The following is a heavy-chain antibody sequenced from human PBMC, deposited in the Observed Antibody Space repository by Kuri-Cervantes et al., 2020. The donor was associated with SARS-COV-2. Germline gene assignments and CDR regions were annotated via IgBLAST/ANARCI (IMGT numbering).Heavy chain of an antibody. CDR3: ARDRYSGSCFDY. V-gene: IGHV4-59*12. CDR2: ISYSGST. Sequence: SETLSLTCTVSGGSISTYYWSWFRQPPGKGLEWIGYISYSGSTNYNPSLKSRVTMSVDTSKNQLSLKLNSVTAADTAVYYCARDRYSGSCFDYWGQGTLVTVSS. D-gene: IGHD6-13*01. J-gene: IGHJ4*02. CDR1: GGSISTYY.